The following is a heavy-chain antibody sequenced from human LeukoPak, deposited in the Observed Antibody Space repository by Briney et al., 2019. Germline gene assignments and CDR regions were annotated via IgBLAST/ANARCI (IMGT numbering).Heavy chain of an antibody. D-gene: IGHD6-13*01. V-gene: IGHV3-30*18. CDR3: AKDRSSTWSLDY. J-gene: IGHJ4*02. CDR1: GFTFSSCG. CDR2: ISYDGSNK. Sequence: GGSLRLSCAASGFTFSSCGMHWVRQAPGKGLEWVAVISYDGSNKYYADSVKGRFTISRDDSENTLYLQMNSLRAEDTAVYYCAKDRSSTWSLDYWGQGTLVTVSS.